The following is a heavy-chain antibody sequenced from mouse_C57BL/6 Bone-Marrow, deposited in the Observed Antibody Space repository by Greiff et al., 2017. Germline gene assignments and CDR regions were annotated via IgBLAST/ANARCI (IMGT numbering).Heavy chain of an antibody. CDR1: GYAFSSSW. CDR2: IYPGDGDT. CDR3: ATLAY. Sequence: QVQLQQSGPELVKPGASVKISCKASGYAFSSSWMNWVKQRPGKGLEWIGRIYPGDGDTNYNGTFKGKATLTADKSSSTAYMQLSSLTSEDSAVYFCATLAYWGQGTLVTVSA. V-gene: IGHV1-82*01. J-gene: IGHJ3*01.